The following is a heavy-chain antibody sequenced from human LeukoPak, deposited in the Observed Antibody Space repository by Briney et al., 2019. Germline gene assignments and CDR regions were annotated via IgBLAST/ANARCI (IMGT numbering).Heavy chain of an antibody. J-gene: IGHJ3*02. CDR1: GFSFSSYW. CDR2: IKQDGSEK. Sequence: GGSLRLSCAASGFSFSSYWMAWVRQAPGKGLEWVANIKQDGSEKYYVDSVKGRLTISRDNAENSLYLQMNSLRADDTAVFYCVRHQDSYGYALDIWGQGTVVTVSS. CDR3: VRHQDSYGYALDI. D-gene: IGHD5-18*01. V-gene: IGHV3-7*01.